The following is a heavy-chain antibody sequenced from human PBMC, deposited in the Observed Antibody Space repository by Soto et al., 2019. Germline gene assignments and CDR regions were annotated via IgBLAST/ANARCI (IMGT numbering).Heavy chain of an antibody. CDR2: IHYSGST. V-gene: IGHV4-30-4*01. J-gene: IGHJ5*02. CDR1: GGSISSGDYY. Sequence: TSETLSLTCTVSGGSISSGDYYWSWIRQPPGKGLEWIGYIHYSGSTYYNPSLKSRVTISVDTSKNQFSLKLSSVTAADTAVYYCAREVVDIGGWFDPWGQGTLVTVSS. D-gene: IGHD5-12*01. CDR3: AREVVDIGGWFDP.